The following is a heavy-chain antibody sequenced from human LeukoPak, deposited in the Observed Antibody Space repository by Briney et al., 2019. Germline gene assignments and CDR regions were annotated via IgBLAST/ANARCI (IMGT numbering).Heavy chain of an antibody. V-gene: IGHV4-31*03. D-gene: IGHD4-17*01. Sequence: SQTLSLTCTVSGGSIRDGDYCWSWIRQHPGKGLEGIGYIYYTGSTYYNPSLKSRVIISVDTSKNQFSLKLSSVTAADTGVYYCARQDGDYLIRGAFDIWGQGTMVTVSS. CDR2: IYYTGST. CDR3: ARQDGDYLIRGAFDI. CDR1: GGSIRDGDYC. J-gene: IGHJ3*02.